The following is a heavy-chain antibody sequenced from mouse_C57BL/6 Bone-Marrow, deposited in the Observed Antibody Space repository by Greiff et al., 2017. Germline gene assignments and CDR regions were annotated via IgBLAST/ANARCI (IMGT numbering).Heavy chain of an antibody. Sequence: VQRVESDAELVKPGASVTISCKVSGYTFTDHTIHWMKQRPEQGLEWIGYIYPRDGSTKYNEKFKGKATLTADKSSSTAYMQLNSLTSEDSAVYFCAEEKTLPWSYFGYWGRGHALTVTA. CDR3: AEEKTLPWSYFGY. V-gene: IGHV1-78*01. CDR2: IYPRDGST. CDR1: GYTFTDHT. J-gene: IGHJ2*01. D-gene: IGHD2-12*01.